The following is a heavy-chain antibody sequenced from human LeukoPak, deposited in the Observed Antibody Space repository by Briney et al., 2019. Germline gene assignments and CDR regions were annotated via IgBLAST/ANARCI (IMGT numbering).Heavy chain of an antibody. CDR3: AKDGGYSYGWLNDY. J-gene: IGHJ4*02. CDR2: INGDGSST. CDR1: GFTFSNYC. V-gene: IGHV3-74*01. D-gene: IGHD5-18*01. Sequence: PGGSLRLSCGASGFTFSNYCMHWLRHAPGKGLVSVSRINGDGSSTSYADSVKGRFTISRDNAKNTLWLQMNSLRAEHTAVYYCAKDGGYSYGWLNDYWGQGTLVSVSS.